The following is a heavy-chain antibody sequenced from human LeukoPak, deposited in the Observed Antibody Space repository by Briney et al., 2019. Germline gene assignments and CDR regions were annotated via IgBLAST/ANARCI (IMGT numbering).Heavy chain of an antibody. J-gene: IGHJ3*02. CDR3: ARLADIVVVPAALSPGVGAFDI. CDR2: IIPIFGTA. V-gene: IGHV1-69*13. D-gene: IGHD2-2*01. CDR1: GGTFSSYA. Sequence: SVKVSCKASGGTFSSYAISWVRQAPGQGLEWMGGIIPIFGTANYAQKFQGRVTITADESTSTAYMELSSLRSEDTAVYYCARLADIVVVPAALSPGVGAFDIWGQGTMVTVSS.